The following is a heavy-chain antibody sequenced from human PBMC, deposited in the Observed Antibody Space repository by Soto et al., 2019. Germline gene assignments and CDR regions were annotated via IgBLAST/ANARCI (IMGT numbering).Heavy chain of an antibody. CDR1: GYSFTSYW. CDR2: IYPGDSDT. J-gene: IGHJ3*02. D-gene: IGHD6-13*01. CDR3: ARMAADGNDAFDI. Sequence: VESLTISCQGSGYSFTSYWIVWVLQMPGKGLEWMGIIYPGDSDTRYSPSFQGQVTISADKSISTAYLQWSSLKASDTSMYYCARMAADGNDAFDIWGQGTMVTVSS. V-gene: IGHV5-51*01.